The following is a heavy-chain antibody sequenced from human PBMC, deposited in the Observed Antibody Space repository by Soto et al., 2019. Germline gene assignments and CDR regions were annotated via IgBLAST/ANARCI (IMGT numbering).Heavy chain of an antibody. Sequence: SVKVSCKASGGTFSSYAISWVRQAPGQGLEWVGGIIPSFGTANYAQKFQGRVTITADESTSTAYMELSSLRSEDTAVYYCARARLSYYYDSSGRIDAFDIWGQGTMVTVSS. V-gene: IGHV1-69*13. J-gene: IGHJ3*02. D-gene: IGHD3-22*01. CDR1: GGTFSSYA. CDR2: IIPSFGTA. CDR3: ARARLSYYYDSSGRIDAFDI.